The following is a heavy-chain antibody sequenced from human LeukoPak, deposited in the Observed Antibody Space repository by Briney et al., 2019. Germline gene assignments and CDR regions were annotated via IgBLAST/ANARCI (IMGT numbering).Heavy chain of an antibody. CDR1: GFTFDDYG. V-gene: IGHV3-20*04. D-gene: IGHD2-15*01. CDR3: AREGRYCSGGSSLDY. CDR2: INWNGGST. J-gene: IGHJ4*02. Sequence: GGSLRLSCAASGFTFDDYGMSWVRQAPGKWLEWVSGINWNGGSTGYADSVKGRFTISRDNAKNSLYLQMNSLRAEDTDLYYCAREGRYCSGGSSLDYWRQGTLGTVSS.